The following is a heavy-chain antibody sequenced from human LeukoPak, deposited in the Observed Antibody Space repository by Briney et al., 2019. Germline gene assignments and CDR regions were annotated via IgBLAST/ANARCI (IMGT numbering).Heavy chain of an antibody. CDR2: ISGSGGST. CDR1: GFTYSTYV. Sequence: GGSLRLSCAASGFTYSTYVMSWVRQAPGKGLEWVSVISGSGGSTYYADSVKGRFTVSRDNSKNTLYLQMNSLRAEDTAVYYCAKDYARYPFYGMDVWGQGTTVTVSS. J-gene: IGHJ6*02. D-gene: IGHD1-14*01. CDR3: AKDYARYPFYGMDV. V-gene: IGHV3-23*01.